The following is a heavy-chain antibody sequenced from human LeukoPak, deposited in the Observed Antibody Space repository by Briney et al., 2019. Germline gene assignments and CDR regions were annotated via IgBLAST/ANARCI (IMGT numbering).Heavy chain of an antibody. CDR3: ARDNNDSSGYYYDDAFDI. CDR2: IYYSGST. Sequence: SETLSLTCTVSGGSISSYYWSWIRQPPGKGLEWIGYIYYSGSTNYNPSLKSRVTISVDTSKNQFSLKLSSVTAADTAVYYCARDNNDSSGYYYDDAFDIWGQGTMVTVSS. D-gene: IGHD3-22*01. CDR1: GGSISSYY. V-gene: IGHV4-59*01. J-gene: IGHJ3*02.